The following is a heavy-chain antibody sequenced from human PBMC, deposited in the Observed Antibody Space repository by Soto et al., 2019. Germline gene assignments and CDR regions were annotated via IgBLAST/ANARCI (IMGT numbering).Heavy chain of an antibody. CDR1: GGSISSSW. D-gene: IGHD3-9*01. Sequence: SETMSLTCTVSGGSISSSWWSWVRQPPGKGLEWIGEIYHSGSTNYNPSLKSRVTISVDKSKNQFSLKLSSVTAAGTAVYYCARDDWLHYLDYWGQGTLVTVSS. V-gene: IGHV4-4*02. CDR2: IYHSGST. CDR3: ARDDWLHYLDY. J-gene: IGHJ4*02.